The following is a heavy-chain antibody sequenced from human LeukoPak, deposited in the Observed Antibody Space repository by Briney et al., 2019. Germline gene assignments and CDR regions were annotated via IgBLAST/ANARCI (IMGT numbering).Heavy chain of an antibody. J-gene: IGHJ4*02. CDR3: ATATLNEYSSGWYSFDY. V-gene: IGHV1-2*02. Sequence: GASVKVSCKPSGYTFSAYYVHWVRQAPGKRLEWMGWFNPNSGGTNYAQKFQDRVTMTRDTSISTAYMELHRLRSDDTAVYYCATATLNEYSSGWYSFDYWGQGALVTVSS. D-gene: IGHD6-13*01. CDR1: GYTFSAYY. CDR2: FNPNSGGT.